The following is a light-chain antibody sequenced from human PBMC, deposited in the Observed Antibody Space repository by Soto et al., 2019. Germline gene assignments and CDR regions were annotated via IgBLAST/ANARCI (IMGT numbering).Light chain of an antibody. V-gene: IGLV1-47*02. Sequence: QSVLTQPPSASGTPGQRVTISCSGSSSNIGANSVSWYQHLPGAAPKLLIYSSDKRPSGVPDRFSGSKSGTSGSLAISGLRSEDEADYYCAAWDASLSGGLFGGGTKLTVL. CDR1: SSNIGANS. CDR3: AAWDASLSGGL. CDR2: SSD. J-gene: IGLJ2*01.